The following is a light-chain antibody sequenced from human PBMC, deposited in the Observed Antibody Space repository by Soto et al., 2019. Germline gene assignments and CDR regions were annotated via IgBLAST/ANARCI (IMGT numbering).Light chain of an antibody. J-gene: IGKJ3*01. CDR2: GAS. Sequence: EIVLTQSPGTRSLSPGERATLSCRASQSVSSSYLAWYQQKPGQAPRLLIYGASSRATGIPDRSSGSGSGTDFTLTISRLEPEDFAVYYCQQYGRSPFTVGPGTNVDIK. CDR3: QQYGRSPFT. CDR1: QSVSSSY. V-gene: IGKV3-20*01.